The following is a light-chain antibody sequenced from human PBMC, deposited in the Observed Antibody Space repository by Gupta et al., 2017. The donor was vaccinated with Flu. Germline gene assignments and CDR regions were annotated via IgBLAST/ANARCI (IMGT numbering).Light chain of an antibody. J-gene: IGKJ4*01. CDR3: QQYRHSPRLS. V-gene: IGKV3-20*01. Sequence: ATLSCRASQSVSSSFLAWYQQKPGQAPRLLIYATSSRATGIPGRFSGSGSGTDFTLTISRLEPEDFAVYYCQQYRHSPRLSFGGGTKVEI. CDR1: QSVSSSF. CDR2: ATS.